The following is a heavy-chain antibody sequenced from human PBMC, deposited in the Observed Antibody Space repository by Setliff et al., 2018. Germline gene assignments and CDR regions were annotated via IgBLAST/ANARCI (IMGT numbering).Heavy chain of an antibody. CDR1: GYTFTGYY. D-gene: IGHD2-2*01. CDR3: ARGPGDCISTSCYPSANFYYYMDV. CDR2: INPNSGGT. V-gene: IGHV1-2*06. Sequence: ASVKVSCKASGYTFTGYYMHWVRQAPGQGLEWMGRINPNSGGTNYAQKFQGRVTMTRDTSISTAYMELRSLRSDDTAVYYCARGPGDCISTSCYPSANFYYYMDVWGKGATVTVSS. J-gene: IGHJ6*03.